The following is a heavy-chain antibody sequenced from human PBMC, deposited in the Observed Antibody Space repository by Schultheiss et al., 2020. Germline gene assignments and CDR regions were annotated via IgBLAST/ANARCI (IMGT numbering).Heavy chain of an antibody. CDR2: IYYSGST. V-gene: IGHV4-59*05. Sequence: SETLSLTCTVSGGSISSYYWSWIRQPPGKGLEWIGSIYYSGSTYYNPSLKSRVTISVDTSKNQFSLKLSSVTAADTAVYYCARLSVSELLWFGELRYYYGMDVWGQGTTVTVSS. J-gene: IGHJ6*02. CDR1: GGSISSYY. CDR3: ARLSVSELLWFGELRYYYGMDV. D-gene: IGHD3-10*01.